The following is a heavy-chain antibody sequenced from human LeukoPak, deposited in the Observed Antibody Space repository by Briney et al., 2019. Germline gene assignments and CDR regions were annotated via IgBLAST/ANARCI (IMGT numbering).Heavy chain of an antibody. CDR2: IKQDGSEK. Sequence: GGSLRLSCAASGFTFSSYWMSWVRQAPGKGLEWVANIKQDGSEKHYVDSVKGRFTISRDNTKNSLYLQMNSLRAEDTAVYYCARDYTGGWNDYWGQGTLVIVSS. D-gene: IGHD7-27*01. J-gene: IGHJ4*02. V-gene: IGHV3-7*01. CDR3: ARDYTGGWNDY. CDR1: GFTFSSYW.